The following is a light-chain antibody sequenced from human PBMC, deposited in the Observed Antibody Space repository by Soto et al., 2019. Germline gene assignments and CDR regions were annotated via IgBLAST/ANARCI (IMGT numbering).Light chain of an antibody. CDR1: QYITNSQ. V-gene: IGKV3-20*01. CDR3: QQWASSPRT. CDR2: GAF. Sequence: EIVLTQSPGTLSLSPGERAILFCRATQYITNSQLAWYQQKPGQAPRLLIFGAFNRATGIPDRFSGSGSGTDFTLTITRLEPEDFAVYYCQQWASSPRTFGRGTKVDIK. J-gene: IGKJ1*01.